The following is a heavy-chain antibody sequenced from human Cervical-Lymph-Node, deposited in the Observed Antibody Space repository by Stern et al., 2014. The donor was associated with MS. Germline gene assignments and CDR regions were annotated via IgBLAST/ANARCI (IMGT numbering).Heavy chain of an antibody. D-gene: IGHD1-26*01. Sequence: VQLVESGPGLVKPSQTLSLTCTVSGGSISSSGYYWSWIRQPADKGLEWIGRIHDSGSTYYNPSLKSRVTISMEQAKNQFSLKLTSVTAADPAVYYCATTRWDLFTWNWFDPWGQGTLVTVSS. CDR1: GGSISSSGYY. CDR2: IHDSGST. V-gene: IGHV4-61*02. CDR3: ATTRWDLFTWNWFDP. J-gene: IGHJ5*02.